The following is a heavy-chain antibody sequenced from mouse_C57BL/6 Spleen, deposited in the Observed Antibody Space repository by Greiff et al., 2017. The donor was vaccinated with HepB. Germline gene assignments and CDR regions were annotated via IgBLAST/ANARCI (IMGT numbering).Heavy chain of an antibody. CDR1: GFTFTSYT. Sequence: QVQLLQSGADLVRPGASLKLSCPASGFTFTSYTMPWVNQRPGQGLDWIVSINPSSGYTKYNQKFKDKSTLTADKSSSTAYMQLSRLTSEDSAVYYCAREIYDYDCDDWGQGTTLTVSS. D-gene: IGHD2-4*01. CDR3: AREIYDYDCDD. J-gene: IGHJ2*01. CDR2: INPSSGYT. V-gene: IGHV1-4*01.